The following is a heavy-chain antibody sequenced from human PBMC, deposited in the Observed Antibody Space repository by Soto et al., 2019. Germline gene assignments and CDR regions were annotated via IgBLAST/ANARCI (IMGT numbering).Heavy chain of an antibody. CDR3: ARDSVTTKDRYYYGMDV. J-gene: IGHJ6*02. CDR1: GFTFSSYG. Sequence: QVQLVESGGGVVQPGRSLRLSCAASGFTFSSYGMHWVRQAPGKGLEWVAVIWYDGSNKYYADSVKGRFTISRDNSKNTLYLQMNSLRAEDTAVYYCARDSVTTKDRYYYGMDVWGQGTTVTVSS. CDR2: IWYDGSNK. D-gene: IGHD4-17*01. V-gene: IGHV3-33*01.